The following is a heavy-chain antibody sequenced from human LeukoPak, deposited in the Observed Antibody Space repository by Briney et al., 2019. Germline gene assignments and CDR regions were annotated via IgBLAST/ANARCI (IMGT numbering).Heavy chain of an antibody. CDR2: IYYSGST. Sequence: SETLSLTCTVSGGSISGYYWSWIRQPPGKGLEWIGYIYYSGSTNYNPSLKSRVTISVDTSKNQFSLKLSSVTAADTAVYYCASYSMVEMFDYWGQGTLVTVSS. J-gene: IGHJ4*02. D-gene: IGHD3-10*01. CDR3: ASYSMVEMFDY. V-gene: IGHV4-59*01. CDR1: GGSISGYY.